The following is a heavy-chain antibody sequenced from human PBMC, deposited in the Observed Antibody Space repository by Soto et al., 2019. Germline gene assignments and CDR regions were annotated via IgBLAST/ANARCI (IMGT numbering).Heavy chain of an antibody. CDR1: GFTFSNAW. CDR2: IKSKTDGGTT. CDR3: TTELTPIYYSCGMDV. D-gene: IGHD2-2*02. V-gene: IGHV3-15*01. J-gene: IGHJ6*02. Sequence: EVQLVESGGGLVKPGGSLRLSCAASGFTFSNAWMSWVRQAPGKGLEWVGRIKSKTDGGTTDYAAPVKGRFTISRDNSKNTLDLQMNSLKTDDTAVYYCTTELTPIYYSCGMDVWGQGTTVSVSS.